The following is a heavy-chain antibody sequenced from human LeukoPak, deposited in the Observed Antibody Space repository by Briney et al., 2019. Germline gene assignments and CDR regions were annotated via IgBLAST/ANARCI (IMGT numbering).Heavy chain of an antibody. CDR3: AREDYCSSTSCPGAFDI. V-gene: IGHV3-30-3*01. J-gene: IGHJ3*02. CDR1: GFTFSSYA. Sequence: GGSLRLSCEASGFTFSSYAMHWVRQAPGKGLEWVAVISYDGSNKYYADSVKGRFTISRDNSKNTLYLQMNSLRAEDTAVYYCAREDYCSSTSCPGAFDIWGQGTMVTVSS. CDR2: ISYDGSNK. D-gene: IGHD2-2*01.